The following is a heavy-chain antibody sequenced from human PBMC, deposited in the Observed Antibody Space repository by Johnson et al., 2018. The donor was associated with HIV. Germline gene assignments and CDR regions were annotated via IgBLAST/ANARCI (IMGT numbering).Heavy chain of an antibody. J-gene: IGHJ3*02. Sequence: QVQLVESEGGVVQPGRSLRLSCAASEFTFSNYAMDWVRQAPGKGLEWVALISYNGSHKYYADSVKGRFTISRDNSKNTLYLQMNSLRGEDTAVYYCARERAPYYDGFDMWGQGTMVTVSS. D-gene: IGHD3-3*01. CDR1: EFTFSNYA. V-gene: IGHV3-30*04. CDR2: ISYNGSHK. CDR3: ARERAPYYDGFDM.